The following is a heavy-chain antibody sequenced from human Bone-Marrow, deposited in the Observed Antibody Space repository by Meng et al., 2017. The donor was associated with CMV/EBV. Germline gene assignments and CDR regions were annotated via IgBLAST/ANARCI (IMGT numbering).Heavy chain of an antibody. V-gene: IGHV3-48*04. Sequence: GGSLRLSCAASGFTFSSYAMSWVRQAPGKGLEWISWISYITSDGSTYYADSVKGRFTISRDNAKNSLYLQMSSLRAEDTAVYYCATRGDFLSGYSPFEHWGQGTLVTVSS. CDR3: ATRGDFLSGYSPFEH. J-gene: IGHJ1*01. CDR1: GFTFSSYA. D-gene: IGHD3-3*01. CDR2: ISYITSDGST.